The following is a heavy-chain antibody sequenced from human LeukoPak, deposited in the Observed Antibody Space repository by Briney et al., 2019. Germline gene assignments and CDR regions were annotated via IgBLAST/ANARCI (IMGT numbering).Heavy chain of an antibody. D-gene: IGHD3-10*01. J-gene: IGHJ3*02. CDR3: ARDMSYYGSGRSGTGAFDI. CDR1: GYTFTVSY. CDR2: IDPNNGGT. V-gene: IGHV1-2*04. Sequence: GASVKVSCKASGYTFTVSYMHWVRQAPGQGLEWMGWIDPNNGGTNYAQKFQGWVTMTRDTSISTAYMELSRLRSDDTAVYYCARDMSYYGSGRSGTGAFDIWGQGTMVTVSS.